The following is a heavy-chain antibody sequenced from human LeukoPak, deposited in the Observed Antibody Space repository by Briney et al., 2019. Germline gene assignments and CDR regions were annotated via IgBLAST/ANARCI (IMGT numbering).Heavy chain of an antibody. CDR3: ASSSGWLIDN. Sequence: PGGSLRLSCAASGFTFSSSWMHWVRQAPGKGPMWVSRINSDGSNTFSADFVKGRFTISRDNAKNTLYLQTNSLRAEDTAVYYCASSSGWLIDNWGQGTLVTVSS. D-gene: IGHD6-19*01. V-gene: IGHV3-74*01. CDR1: GFTFSSSW. J-gene: IGHJ4*02. CDR2: INSDGSNT.